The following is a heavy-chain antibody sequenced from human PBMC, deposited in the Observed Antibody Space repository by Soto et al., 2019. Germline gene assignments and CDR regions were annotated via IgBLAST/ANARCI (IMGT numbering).Heavy chain of an antibody. Sequence: SETLSLTCAVYGGSFSGYYWNWIRQPPGKGLEWIGEIDHSGYTNYNPSLKSRVTISVDTYKNQFSLRLTSVTAADTAVYYCARVRDWFDPWGQGTLGTV. CDR3: ARVRDWFDP. V-gene: IGHV4-34*01. J-gene: IGHJ5*02. CDR1: GGSFSGYY. CDR2: IDHSGYT.